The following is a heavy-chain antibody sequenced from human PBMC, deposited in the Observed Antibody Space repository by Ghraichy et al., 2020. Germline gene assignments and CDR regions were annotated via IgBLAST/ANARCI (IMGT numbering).Heavy chain of an antibody. D-gene: IGHD6-19*01. J-gene: IGHJ3*02. CDR3: AKDGYSSGWYGYDAFDI. CDR1: GFTFSSYA. CDR2: ISGSGGST. V-gene: IGHV3-23*01. Sequence: GESLNISCAASGFTFSSYAMSWVRQAPGKGLEWVSTISGSGGSTYNADSVKGRFTISRDNSKNTLYLQMNSLRAEDTAVYYCAKDGYSSGWYGYDAFDICGQGTMVTVSS.